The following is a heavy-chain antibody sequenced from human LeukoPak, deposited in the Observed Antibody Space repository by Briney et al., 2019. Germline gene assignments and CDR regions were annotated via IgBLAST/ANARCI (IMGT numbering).Heavy chain of an antibody. V-gene: IGHV3-21*01. CDR3: ARASTVGDDAFDI. Sequence: GGSLRLSCAASGFTFSSYSMNWVRQAPGEGLEWVSSISSSSSYIYYADSVKGRFTISRDNAKNSLYLQMNSLRAEDTAVYYCARASTVGDDAFDIWGQGTMVTVSS. J-gene: IGHJ3*02. CDR2: ISSSSSYI. CDR1: GFTFSSYS. D-gene: IGHD3-16*01.